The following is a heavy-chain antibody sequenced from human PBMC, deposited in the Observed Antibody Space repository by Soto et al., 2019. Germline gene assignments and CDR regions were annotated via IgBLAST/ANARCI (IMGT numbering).Heavy chain of an antibody. CDR3: AHPRGYGVFDAYDI. J-gene: IGHJ3*02. CDR1: VFTFMTYA. CDR2: ISGSGDYT. V-gene: IGHV3-23*01. Sequence: PGWSLRLACASCVFTFMTYAMSWVRQAPGKGLEWVSAISGSGDYTYYADSVKGRFTISRDNSIKRLYLQVNSLRTEDTAVYYCAHPRGYGVFDAYDIWGQGAMVTVSS. D-gene: IGHD4-17*01.